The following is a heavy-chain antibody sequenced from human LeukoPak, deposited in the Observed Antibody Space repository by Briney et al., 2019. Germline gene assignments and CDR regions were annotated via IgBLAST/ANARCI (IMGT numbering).Heavy chain of an antibody. V-gene: IGHV3-30*02. Sequence: GGSLRLSCAASGFTFSSYGMHWVRQAPGKGLEWVAFIRYDGSNKYYADSVKGRFTISRDNSKNTLYLQMNSLRAEDTAVYYCAKVGPRATGDAFDIWGQGTMVTVSS. CDR3: AKVGPRATGDAFDI. CDR2: IRYDGSNK. CDR1: GFTFSSYG. D-gene: IGHD3-10*01. J-gene: IGHJ3*02.